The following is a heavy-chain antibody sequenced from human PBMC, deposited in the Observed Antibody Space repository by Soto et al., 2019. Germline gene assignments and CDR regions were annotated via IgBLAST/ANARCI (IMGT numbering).Heavy chain of an antibody. CDR3: SVLLRLPFHI. CDR2: ISAYNGNT. Sequence: QVQLVQSGAEVKKPGASVQVSCKASGYTFSSYGITWVRQAPGQGLEWMGWISAYNGNTTYAQNFQGRVTMTTDTSTSTAYMELRSLRSDDTAVYYCSVLLRLPFHIWGQGTMVTVSS. D-gene: IGHD2-15*01. J-gene: IGHJ3*02. V-gene: IGHV1-18*04. CDR1: GYTFSSYG.